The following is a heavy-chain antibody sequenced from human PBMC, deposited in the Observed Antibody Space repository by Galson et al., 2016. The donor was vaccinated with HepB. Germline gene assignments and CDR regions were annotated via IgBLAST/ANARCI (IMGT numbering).Heavy chain of an antibody. J-gene: IGHJ3*01. CDR1: GYTFTDHY. CDR3: ANAARASTIRYAFNV. Sequence: SVKVSCKGSGYTFTDHYIHWVRQAPGQGLEWMAWINPKSGDTRYAQNFEGRVTLTRDTSINTAYLDLSRLTSDDTALYFCANAARASTIRYAFNVWGQGTMVTVSS. V-gene: IGHV1-2*02. CDR2: INPKSGDT. D-gene: IGHD2-15*01.